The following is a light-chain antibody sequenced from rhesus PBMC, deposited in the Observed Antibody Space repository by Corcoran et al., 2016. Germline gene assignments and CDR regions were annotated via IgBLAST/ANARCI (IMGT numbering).Light chain of an antibody. J-gene: IGKJ2*01. CDR2: DAS. V-gene: IGKV3-42*02. CDR3: QQYNNWNS. CDR1: QSVGSN. Sequence: ETVVTQSPATLSLSPGERATLSCRASQSVGSNLAWYQQKPGQAPKLLIYDASSRATVIPDRFSGSGSGTEFTLTLSSLEPEDVGVYYCQQYNNWNSFGQGTKVEIK.